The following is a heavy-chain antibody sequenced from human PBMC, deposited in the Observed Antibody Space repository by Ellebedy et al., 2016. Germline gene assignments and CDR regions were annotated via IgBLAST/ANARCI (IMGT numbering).Heavy chain of an antibody. CDR1: GFSFSDYA. V-gene: IGHV3-23*01. J-gene: IGHJ5*02. CDR3: ADGERTYYDYNRPLP. Sequence: GESLKISXGASGFSFSDYAMSWVRQAPGKGLEWISAITATGGSTYYSASVRGRFTISRDNPKTILYLQMNSLRAEDTAVYYCADGERTYYDYNRPLPWGQGTLVTVSS. CDR2: ITATGGST. D-gene: IGHD3-3*01.